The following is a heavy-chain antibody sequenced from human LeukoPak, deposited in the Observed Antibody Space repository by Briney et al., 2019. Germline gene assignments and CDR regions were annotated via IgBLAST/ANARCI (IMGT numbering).Heavy chain of an antibody. J-gene: IGHJ3*02. CDR2: XXSSSSXT. Sequence: GGSLRLSCAXSGFTFSXXXXXXXXQAPGKGLXXXXXXXSSSSXTNYADSVKGRFTIXRDNAKNSLYLQMNSLRAEDTAVYYCARGITPRIAAPPGAFDIWGQGTMVTVSS. V-gene: IGHV3-11*05. CDR1: GFTFSXXX. CDR3: ARGITPRIAAPPGAFDI. D-gene: IGHD6-13*01.